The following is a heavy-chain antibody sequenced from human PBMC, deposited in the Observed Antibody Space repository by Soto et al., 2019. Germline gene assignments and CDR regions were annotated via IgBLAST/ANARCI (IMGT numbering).Heavy chain of an antibody. D-gene: IGHD5-12*01. CDR1: GNTFSSYG. J-gene: IGHJ5*02. V-gene: IGHV1-18*01. Sequence: QVQLVQSGAEVKKPGASVKVSCKASGNTFSSYGINWVRQAPGQGIEWMGWISVYNGNTKYAQKVQGRVTMTTDTSTSTAYMELRSLRSDDTAVYYCAGGYSGLGWFDPWGQGTLVTVSS. CDR3: AGGYSGLGWFDP. CDR2: ISVYNGNT.